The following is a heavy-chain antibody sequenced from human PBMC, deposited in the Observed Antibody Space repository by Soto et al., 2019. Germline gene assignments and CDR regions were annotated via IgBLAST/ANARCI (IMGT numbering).Heavy chain of an antibody. CDR1: GDYIHVGGYY. Sequence: QVQLQESGPGLVKPSQTLSLTCSVSGDYIHVGGYYWTWIRQRPGKGLEWMGYIYYTGKTYYNPSLENRLTMSVDRSKNQFSLRLTSVTAADTAVYFCGRDLTSNANCIDPWGQGTLVTVSS. CDR2: IYYTGKT. CDR3: GRDLTSNANCIDP. J-gene: IGHJ5*02. V-gene: IGHV4-30-4*01. D-gene: IGHD2-2*01.